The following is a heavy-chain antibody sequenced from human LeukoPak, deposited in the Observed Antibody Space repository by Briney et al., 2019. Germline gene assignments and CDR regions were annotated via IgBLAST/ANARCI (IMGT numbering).Heavy chain of an antibody. V-gene: IGHV5-51*01. D-gene: IGHD2-2*02. CDR3: ARQGCSSSSCYTFDY. CDR2: FYPGDSDT. Sequence: GESPKIPCNGSGYSFSTYWIAWVRQMPGKGLEWMGNFYPGDSDTRYSPSFQGQVTISADKSISTAYLQWSSLKASDTAIYYCARQGCSSSSCYTFDYWGQGTLVTVSS. J-gene: IGHJ4*02. CDR1: GYSFSTYW.